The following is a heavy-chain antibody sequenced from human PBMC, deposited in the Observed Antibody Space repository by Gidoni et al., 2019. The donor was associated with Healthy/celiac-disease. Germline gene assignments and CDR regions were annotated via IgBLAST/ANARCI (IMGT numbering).Heavy chain of an antibody. Sequence: QVQLVESGGGVVQPGRSLRLSCAASGFTFSSYDMHWVRQAPGKGLGWVEVLWYDGSNQYFADSVKGRFTISRDNSKNTLYLQMDSLRADDTAVYFCVRAEYSNDEGGYFDYWGQGTLVTVSS. CDR2: LWYDGSNQ. CDR1: GFTFSSYD. CDR3: VRAEYSNDEGGYFDY. J-gene: IGHJ4*02. V-gene: IGHV3-33*01. D-gene: IGHD6-13*01.